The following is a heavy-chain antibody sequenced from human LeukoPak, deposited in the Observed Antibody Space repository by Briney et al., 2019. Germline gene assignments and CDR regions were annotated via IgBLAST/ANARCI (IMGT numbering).Heavy chain of an antibody. Sequence: SETLSLTCTASGGSISSSSYYWGWIRQPPGKGLEWIGSIYYSGSTYYNPSLKSRVTISVDTSKNQFSLKLSSETAADTAVYYCARHREKREYCSGGSCYVLYFAYWGQGTLVTVSS. CDR1: GGSISSSSYY. CDR2: IYYSGST. D-gene: IGHD2-15*01. CDR3: ARHREKREYCSGGSCYVLYFAY. J-gene: IGHJ4*02. V-gene: IGHV4-39*01.